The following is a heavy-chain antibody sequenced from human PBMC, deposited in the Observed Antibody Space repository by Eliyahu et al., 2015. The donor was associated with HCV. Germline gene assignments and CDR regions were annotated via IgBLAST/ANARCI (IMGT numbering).Heavy chain of an antibody. V-gene: IGHV4-59*01. Sequence: QVQLQESGPGLVKPSETLSLTCTVSGGSISSYYWSWIRQSPGKGLXWIGYIHYSGSTNYNPSLKSRVTISVDMSKHQFSLRLTSVTAADTAVYYCARALGTVHDAFDVWGQGTMVTVSS. J-gene: IGHJ3*01. CDR1: GGSISSYY. CDR2: IHYSGST. D-gene: IGHD4-11*01. CDR3: ARALGTVHDAFDV.